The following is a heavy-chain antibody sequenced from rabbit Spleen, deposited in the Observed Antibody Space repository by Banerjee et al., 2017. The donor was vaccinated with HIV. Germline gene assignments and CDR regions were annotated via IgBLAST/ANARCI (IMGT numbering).Heavy chain of an antibody. CDR1: GFTLSGGH. J-gene: IGHJ3*01. D-gene: IGHD1-1*01. CDR3: ATDVSDVSASYFYFQL. CDR2: IYAGGSGST. V-gene: IGHV1S40*01. Sequence: VESGGGLVKPGASLTLTCTASGFTLSGGHMCWVRQAPGKGLEWIGCIYAGGSGSTYYASWAKGRFTISKTSSSVALQMTSLTAADTASYFCATDVSDVSASYFYFQLWGQGTLVTVS.